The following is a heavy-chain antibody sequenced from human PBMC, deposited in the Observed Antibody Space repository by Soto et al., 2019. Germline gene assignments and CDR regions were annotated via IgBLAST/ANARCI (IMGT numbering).Heavy chain of an antibody. V-gene: IGHV3-23*01. D-gene: IGHD1-26*01. CDR3: AKSKGIVGATHPIDY. J-gene: IGHJ4*02. CDR1: GFTFSSYA. CDR2: ISGSGGST. Sequence: GGSLRLSCAASGFTFSSYAMSWVRQAPGKGLEWVSAISGSGGSTYYADSVKGRFTISRDNSKNTLYLQMNSLRAEDTAVYYCAKSKGIVGATHPIDYWGQGTLVTVSS.